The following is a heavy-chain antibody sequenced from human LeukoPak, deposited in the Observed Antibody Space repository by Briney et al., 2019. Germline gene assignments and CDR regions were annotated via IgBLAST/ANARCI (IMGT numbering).Heavy chain of an antibody. V-gene: IGHV1-69*01. J-gene: IGHJ6*02. Sequence: SVKVSCKASGGTFSSYAISWVRQAPGQGLEWMGGIIPIFGTANYAQKFQGRVTITADESTSTAYMELSSLRSEDTAVYYCAIYCSSTSCYDYYYYGMDVWGQGTTATVSS. CDR2: IIPIFGTA. CDR1: GGTFSSYA. CDR3: AIYCSSTSCYDYYYYGMDV. D-gene: IGHD2-2*01.